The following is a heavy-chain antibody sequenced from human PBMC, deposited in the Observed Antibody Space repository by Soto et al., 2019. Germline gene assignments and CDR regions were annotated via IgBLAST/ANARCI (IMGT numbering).Heavy chain of an antibody. CDR3: SRLNYYDTSAPGSHDY. CDR2: INPSGGST. Sequence: GASVKVSCKASGYTFTSYYMHWVRQAPGQGLEWMGVINPSGGSTSYAQKFQGRVTMTRDTSTSTVYMELSSLRSEDTAVYYCSRLNYYDTSAPGSHDYWGQGTLVTVSS. V-gene: IGHV1-46*03. D-gene: IGHD3-22*01. CDR1: GYTFTSYY. J-gene: IGHJ4*02.